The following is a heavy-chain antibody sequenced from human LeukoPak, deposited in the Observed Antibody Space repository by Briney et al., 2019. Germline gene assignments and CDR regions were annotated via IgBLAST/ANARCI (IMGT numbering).Heavy chain of an antibody. CDR1: GFTFSNAW. CDR3: TTLGGLLPDHDAFDI. V-gene: IGHV3-15*01. CDR2: IKSKTDGGTT. Sequence: GALRLSCAASGFTFSNAWMSWVRQAPGKGLEWVGRIKSKTDGGTTDYAAPVKGRFTISRDDSKNTLYLQMNSLKTEDTAVYYCTTLGGLLPDHDAFDIWGQGTMVTVSS. J-gene: IGHJ3*02. D-gene: IGHD2-21*02.